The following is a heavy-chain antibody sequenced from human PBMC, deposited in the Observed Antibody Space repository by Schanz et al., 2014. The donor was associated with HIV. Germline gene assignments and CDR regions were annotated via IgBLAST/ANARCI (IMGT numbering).Heavy chain of an antibody. D-gene: IGHD5-12*01. Sequence: EVQLLESGGGLAQPGGSLTLSCAASGFTFTNHALSWVRQAPGRGLEWVSTISGSGGSPYYADSVKGRFTISRDNSKNTLYLQMNSLRAEDTAVYYCAKGMTIWLQPPFDYWGQGTLVTVSS. CDR1: GFTFTNHA. CDR3: AKGMTIWLQPPFDY. CDR2: ISGSGGSP. V-gene: IGHV3-23*01. J-gene: IGHJ4*02.